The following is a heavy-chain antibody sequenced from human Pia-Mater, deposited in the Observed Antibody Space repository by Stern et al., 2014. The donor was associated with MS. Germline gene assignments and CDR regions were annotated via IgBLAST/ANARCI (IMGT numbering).Heavy chain of an antibody. Sequence: EVQLVESGGGLVQPGGSLRLSCAASGFTFSSYAMSWVRQAPGKGLEWVSAISGSGGSTYYADSVKGRFTISRDNSKNTLYLQMNSLRAEYTAVYYCAKDSENYDYVWGSLDYWGQGTLVTVSS. V-gene: IGHV3-23*04. D-gene: IGHD3-16*01. CDR1: GFTFSSYA. J-gene: IGHJ4*02. CDR3: AKDSENYDYVWGSLDY. CDR2: ISGSGGST.